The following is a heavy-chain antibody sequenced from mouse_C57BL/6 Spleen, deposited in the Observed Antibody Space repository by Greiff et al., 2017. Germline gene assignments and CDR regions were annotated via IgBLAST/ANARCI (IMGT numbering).Heavy chain of an antibody. CDR3: SRGYYGSSPFAY. J-gene: IGHJ3*01. CDR2: IDPEDGET. Sequence: EVQLQHSGAELVKPGASVKLSCTASGFNIKDYYMPWVQQRTEQGLEWIGRIDPEDGETNYATKFQGKATITADPSSHTAYLQLSSLTSEYTAVYYCSRGYYGSSPFAYWGQGTLVTVSS. CDR1: GFNIKDYY. V-gene: IGHV14-2*01. D-gene: IGHD1-1*01.